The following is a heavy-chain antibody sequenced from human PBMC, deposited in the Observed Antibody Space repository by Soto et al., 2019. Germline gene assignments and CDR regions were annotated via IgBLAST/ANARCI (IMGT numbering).Heavy chain of an antibody. CDR2: ISGSGGST. CDR3: AKDRKGSYCSGGTCYSFDY. CDR1: GFTLGTYD. Sequence: EVQLLESGGGLVQPGGSLRLSCAASGFTLGTYDMTWVRQAPGKGLEWVSAISGSGGSTNYADPVKGRFTISRDNTKNTLYLQMNSLRVEDTAVYYCAKDRKGSYCSGGTCYSFDYWGQGTLVSVPS. D-gene: IGHD2-15*01. V-gene: IGHV3-23*01. J-gene: IGHJ4*02.